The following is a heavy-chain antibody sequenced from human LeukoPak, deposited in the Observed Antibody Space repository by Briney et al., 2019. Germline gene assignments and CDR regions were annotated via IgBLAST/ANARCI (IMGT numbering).Heavy chain of an antibody. CDR1: GGSISSYF. CDR2: IYYSGST. CDR3: ARQYCSSTNCYYFDY. D-gene: IGHD2-2*01. J-gene: IGHJ4*02. Sequence: SETLSLTCTVSGGSISSYFWSWIQQPPGKGLEWIGYIYYSGSTNYNPSLKSRVTISVDTSKNQFSLTLSSVTAADTAVYYCARQYCSSTNCYYFDYWGQGTLATVSS. V-gene: IGHV4-59*01.